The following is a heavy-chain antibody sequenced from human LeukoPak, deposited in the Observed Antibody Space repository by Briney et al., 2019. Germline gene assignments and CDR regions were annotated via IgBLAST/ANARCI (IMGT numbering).Heavy chain of an antibody. D-gene: IGHD4-17*01. J-gene: IGHJ3*02. V-gene: IGHV3-7*01. CDR1: GFTFSSYW. CDR2: INRDGSEK. CDR3: AKDLYGDFDAFDI. Sequence: GGSQRLSCAASGFTFSSYWMSWVRQAPGKGLEWVASINRDGSEKYYVDSVRGRFTISRDNAKNSLYLQMNSLRAEDTAVYYCAKDLYGDFDAFDIWGQGTMVTVSS.